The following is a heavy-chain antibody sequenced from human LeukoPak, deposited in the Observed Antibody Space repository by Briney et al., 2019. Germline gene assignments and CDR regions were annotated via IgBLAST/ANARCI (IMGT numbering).Heavy chain of an antibody. CDR1: GFTFSSYG. CDR3: AKEPDDYVWGSLDY. J-gene: IGHJ4*02. D-gene: IGHD3-16*01. Sequence: GGSLRLSCAASGFTFSSYGMHWVRQAPGKGLEWVAVIWYDGSNKYYADSVKGRFTISRDNSKNTLYLQMNSLRAEDTAVYYCAKEPDDYVWGSLDYWGQGTLVTVSS. CDR2: IWYDGSNK. V-gene: IGHV3-30*02.